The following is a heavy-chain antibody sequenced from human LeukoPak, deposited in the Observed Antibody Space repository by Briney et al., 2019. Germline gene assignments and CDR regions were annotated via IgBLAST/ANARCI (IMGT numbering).Heavy chain of an antibody. CDR1: GGSIRSSTYY. Sequence: SETLSLTCTVSGGSIRSSTYYWGWIRQPPGKGLEWIGSIYYNGSTYYNPSLKSRVTMSLDMSNNQFSLKLSSVPAADTAVYYCARALTTAAHISNGFDIWGQGTMVTVSS. CDR3: ARALTTAAHISNGFDI. CDR2: IYYNGST. J-gene: IGHJ3*02. D-gene: IGHD1-1*01. V-gene: IGHV4-39*07.